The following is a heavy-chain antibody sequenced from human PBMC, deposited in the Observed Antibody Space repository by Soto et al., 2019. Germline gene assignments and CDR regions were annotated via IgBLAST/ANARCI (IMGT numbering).Heavy chain of an antibody. D-gene: IGHD2-21*02. CDR3: VRSPGDFRYGMDV. CDR1: GYSFTDYY. Sequence: QVQLVQSGAEVKKPGASVKVSCKASGYSFTDYYMHWVRQAPGQGPEWLGWINPSTGVTHFAQKFPGWVTMTRDTSISTAYMELSRLTSDDTAVYYCVRSPGDFRYGMDVWGQGTTVTVSS. CDR2: INPSTGVT. V-gene: IGHV1-2*04. J-gene: IGHJ6*02.